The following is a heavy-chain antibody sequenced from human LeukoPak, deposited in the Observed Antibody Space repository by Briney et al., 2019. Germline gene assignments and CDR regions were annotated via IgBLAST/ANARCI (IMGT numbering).Heavy chain of an antibody. CDR3: AKSIGGAFDY. J-gene: IGHJ4*02. CDR1: GYIFTDYY. CDR2: ISPNGGGT. D-gene: IGHD3-16*01. V-gene: IGHV1-2*02. Sequence: PGASVKVSCKASGYIFTDYYMHWVRQAPGQGLEWIGWISPNGGGTKYAQKFQGRATMTRDASVTTAYMELSGLTSDDTAVYYCAKSIGGAFDYWGQGTLVIVSS.